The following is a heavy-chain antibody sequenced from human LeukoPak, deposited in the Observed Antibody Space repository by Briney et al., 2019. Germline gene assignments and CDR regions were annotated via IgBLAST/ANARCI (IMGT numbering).Heavy chain of an antibody. Sequence: GGSLRLSCAASGFTFDDYAMSWFRQAPGKGLEWVGFIRGKPYGETTEYAASVQGRFTISRDDSESTTYLQLNSLKTEDTAVYYCTRGSDTIFGVARDGFDSWGQGTLVTVSS. D-gene: IGHD3-3*01. CDR2: IRGKPYGETT. V-gene: IGHV3-49*03. CDR1: GFTFDDYA. CDR3: TRGSDTIFGVARDGFDS. J-gene: IGHJ4*02.